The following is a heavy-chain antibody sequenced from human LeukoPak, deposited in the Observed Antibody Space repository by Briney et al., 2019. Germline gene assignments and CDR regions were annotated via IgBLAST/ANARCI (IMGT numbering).Heavy chain of an antibody. Sequence: AGGSLRLSCAASGFAFDDYGMSWVRQAPGKGREWVSGINWNGGSTAYADSVKGRFTISRDNAKNSLYLQMSSLRAEDTALYYCARDYDSGGYYYGGGAYWGQGTLVTVSS. D-gene: IGHD3-22*01. J-gene: IGHJ4*02. CDR3: ARDYDSGGYYYGGGAY. CDR1: GFAFDDYG. V-gene: IGHV3-20*04. CDR2: INWNGGST.